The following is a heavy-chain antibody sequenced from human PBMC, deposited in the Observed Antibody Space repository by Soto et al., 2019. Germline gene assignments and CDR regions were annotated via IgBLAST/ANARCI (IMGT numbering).Heavy chain of an antibody. CDR3: ARDPAAAGTFDY. CDR1: SGSVNSSNW. D-gene: IGHD6-13*01. CDR2: IYHGGSA. J-gene: IGHJ4*02. V-gene: IGHV4-4*02. Sequence: QVQLRESGPGLVKPSGTLFLNCAVSSGSVNSSNWWSWVRQPPGKGLEWIGEIYHGGSANYNPSLRSRVTMSVDKSMNQVFLQLSSVTAADTAVYYCARDPAAAGTFDYWGQGTLVTVSS.